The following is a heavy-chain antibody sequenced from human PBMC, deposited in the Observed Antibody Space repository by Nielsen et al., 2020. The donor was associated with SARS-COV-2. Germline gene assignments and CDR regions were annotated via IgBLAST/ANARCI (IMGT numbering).Heavy chain of an antibody. Sequence: GGSLRLSCAASGFTFSSYAMSWVRQAPGKGLEWVSAISGGGGSTYYADSVKGRFTISRDNSNNTLYLHMKSLRAEDTAVYYCANFRGSGAGTGQDYFDYWGQGTLVTVSS. J-gene: IGHJ4*02. CDR1: GFTFSSYA. D-gene: IGHD6-19*01. CDR2: ISGGGGST. CDR3: ANFRGSGAGTGQDYFDY. V-gene: IGHV3-23*01.